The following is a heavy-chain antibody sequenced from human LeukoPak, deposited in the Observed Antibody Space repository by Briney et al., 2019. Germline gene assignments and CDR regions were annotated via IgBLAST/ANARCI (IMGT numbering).Heavy chain of an antibody. CDR2: INPKRGVT. V-gene: IGHV1-2*02. CDR1: GYTFTDYY. Sequence: ASVKVSCKASGYTFTDYYIHWMRQAPGQGLEWMGWINPKRGVTTYAQKFQGRVTMTRDTSITTAYMELTRLRSHDTTIYYCARERNYGDYGNAFDVWGQGTKVAVSS. J-gene: IGHJ3*01. CDR3: ARERNYGDYGNAFDV. D-gene: IGHD4-17*01.